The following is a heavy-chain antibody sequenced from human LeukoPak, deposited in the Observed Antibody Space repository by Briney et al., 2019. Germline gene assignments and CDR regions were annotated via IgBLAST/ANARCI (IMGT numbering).Heavy chain of an antibody. D-gene: IGHD3-10*01. CDR2: IYVSDSDT. CDR3: ARKQYYYGSGDGGGFDI. V-gene: IGHV5-51*01. Sequence: GESLKTSWKGLGSHFPNNWIAWVRQMPGKGLEWMGIIYVSDSDTTYSPSCQGQATISANKSISPAYSKWSSRKASTTAIYSCARKQYYYGSGDGGGFDIWGEGTMVSVSS. J-gene: IGHJ3*02. CDR1: GSHFPNNW.